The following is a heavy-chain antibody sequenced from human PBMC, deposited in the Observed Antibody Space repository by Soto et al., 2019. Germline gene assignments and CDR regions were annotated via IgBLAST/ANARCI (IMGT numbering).Heavy chain of an antibody. CDR3: VRDYGGNSDWFDP. J-gene: IGHJ5*02. Sequence: GASVKVSCKASGYTFTSYYMHWVRQAPGQGLEWMGIINPIGGSTSYAQKFQGRVTMTRDTSTSTVYMELSSLRSEDTAVYYCVRDYGGNSDWFDPWGQGTLVTVSS. V-gene: IGHV1-46*01. D-gene: IGHD4-17*01. CDR1: GYTFTSYY. CDR2: INPIGGST.